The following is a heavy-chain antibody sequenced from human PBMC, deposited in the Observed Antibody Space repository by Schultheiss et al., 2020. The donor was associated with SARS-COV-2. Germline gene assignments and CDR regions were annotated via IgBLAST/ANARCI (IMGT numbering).Heavy chain of an antibody. V-gene: IGHV3-53*01. CDR3: AKESGVTQAFDY. J-gene: IGHJ4*02. Sequence: GGSLRLSCAASGFTVSSNYMSWVRQAPEKGLQWVSAISSSGSTYYADSVKGRFTISRDNSKNTLYLQMHSLRAEDTAVYYCAKESGVTQAFDYWGQGTLVTVSS. D-gene: IGHD2-8*01. CDR2: ISSSGST. CDR1: GFTVSSNY.